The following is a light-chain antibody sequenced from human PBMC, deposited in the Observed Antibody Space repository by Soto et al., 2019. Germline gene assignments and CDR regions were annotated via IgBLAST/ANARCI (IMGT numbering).Light chain of an antibody. CDR1: QSVDIN. CDR3: QQYRNWPRT. V-gene: IGKV3-15*01. CDR2: GAS. J-gene: IGKJ1*01. Sequence: EILMTQSPATLSVSPGDRVTLSCRASQSVDINLAWYQQKAGQAPRLLVYGASTKATDMPGRFSGRGSGTEFTLTINNLQSEDFAVYYCQQYRNWPRTFGQGTKVDIK.